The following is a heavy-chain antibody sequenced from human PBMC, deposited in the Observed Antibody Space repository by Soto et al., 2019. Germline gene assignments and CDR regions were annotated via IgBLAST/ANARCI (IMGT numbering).Heavy chain of an antibody. V-gene: IGHV1-69*12. CDR2: IIPIFGTA. CDR3: ARDLYYYDSSGYYGGWFDP. CDR1: GGTFSSYA. J-gene: IGHJ5*02. D-gene: IGHD3-22*01. Sequence: QVQLVQSGAEVKKPGSSVKVSCKASGGTFSSYAISWVRQAPGQGLEWMGGIIPIFGTANYAQKFQGRVTITADESTSTAYMELSSLRSEDTAVYYCARDLYYYDSSGYYGGWFDPWGQGTLVTVSS.